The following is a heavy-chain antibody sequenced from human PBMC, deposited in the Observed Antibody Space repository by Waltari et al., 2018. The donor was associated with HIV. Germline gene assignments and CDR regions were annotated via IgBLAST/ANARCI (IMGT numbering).Heavy chain of an antibody. CDR3: ARDSRDNSWSLNFFDP. CDR2: ISSSGTFT. J-gene: IGHJ5*02. CDR1: GLTFHSYS. V-gene: IGHV3-21*01. Sequence: EVQLVESGGGPVKPGGSLRLSCRASGLTFHSYSLNWGRQAPGKGLEWISSISSSGTFTHYADSVKGRFTISRDNANKSVYLQMNSLRAEDTAVYYCARDSRDNSWSLNFFDPWGQGTLVTVSS. D-gene: IGHD6-13*01.